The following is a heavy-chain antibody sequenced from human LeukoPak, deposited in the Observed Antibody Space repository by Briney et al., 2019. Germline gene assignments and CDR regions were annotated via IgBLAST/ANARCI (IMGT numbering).Heavy chain of an antibody. J-gene: IGHJ5*02. V-gene: IGHV4-4*07. CDR3: ARQKKTSAYYDFWSGYPDWFDP. CDR2: IYTSGST. CDR1: GGSISGYY. Sequence: SETLSLTCTVSGGSISGYYWSWIRQPAGKGLEWIGRIYTSGSTNYNPSLKSRVTMSVDTSKNQFSLKLSSVTAADTAVYYCARQKKTSAYYDFWSGYPDWFDPWGQGTLVTVSS. D-gene: IGHD3-3*01.